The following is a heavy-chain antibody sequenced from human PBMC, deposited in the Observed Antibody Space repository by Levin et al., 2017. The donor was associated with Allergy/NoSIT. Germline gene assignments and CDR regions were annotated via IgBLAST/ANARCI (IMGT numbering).Heavy chain of an antibody. V-gene: IGHV3-30-3*01. J-gene: IGHJ5*02. CDR1: GFTFSSYA. CDR2: ISYDGSNK. Sequence: GESLKISCAASGFTFSSYAMHWVRQAPGKGLEWVAVISYDGSNKYYADSVKGRFTISRDNSKNTLYLQMNSLRAEDTAVYYCAREGPYYGSGISPNWFDPWGQGTLVTVSS. CDR3: AREGPYYGSGISPNWFDP. D-gene: IGHD3-10*01.